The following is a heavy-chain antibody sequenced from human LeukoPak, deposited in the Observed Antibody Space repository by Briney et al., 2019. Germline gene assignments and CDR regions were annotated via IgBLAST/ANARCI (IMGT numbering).Heavy chain of an antibody. CDR3: TRHSRVIVGTTCAFDI. V-gene: IGHV4-38-2*01. CDR2: IHHRGSI. Sequence: SETLSLTCAGSDSSITSDYYWAWIRQTPGKGLEWIGSIHHRGSIYYNPSLKSRVTVSLDASNNQFSLRLSSVTAADTALYYCTRHSRVIVGTTCAFDIWGQGTRVTASS. CDR1: DSSITSDYY. J-gene: IGHJ3*02. D-gene: IGHD1-26*01.